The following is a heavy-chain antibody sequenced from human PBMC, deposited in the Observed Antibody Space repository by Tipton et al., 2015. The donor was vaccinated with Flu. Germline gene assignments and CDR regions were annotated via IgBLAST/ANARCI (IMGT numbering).Heavy chain of an antibody. CDR2: LYHTGST. Sequence: GLVKPSETLSLTCSVSGYSIASDYYWGWIRQPPGKGLEWIGNLYHTGSTYYNPSLRSRVTILVDRSKNQFSLRLTSLTAADTAVYYCARVGWLDLYGDNPDFDSWGQGTLVTVSS. J-gene: IGHJ4*02. V-gene: IGHV4-38-2*02. D-gene: IGHD4-23*01. CDR3: ARVGWLDLYGDNPDFDS. CDR1: GYSIASDYY.